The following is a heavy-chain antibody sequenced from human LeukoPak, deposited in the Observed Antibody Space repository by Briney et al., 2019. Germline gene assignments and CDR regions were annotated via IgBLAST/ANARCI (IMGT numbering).Heavy chain of an antibody. D-gene: IGHD5-24*01. V-gene: IGHV4-39*01. CDR2: IYYSGSS. J-gene: IGHJ4*02. Sequence: SETLSLTCTVSGGSISSSSYFWGWIRQPPGKGLEWIGSIYYSGSSFDNPALKSRVTISVDTSKNQFSLKLSSVTAADTAAYYCARHRSGWLQSSFDYWGQGTLVTVSS. CDR3: ARHRSGWLQSSFDY. CDR1: GGSISSSSYF.